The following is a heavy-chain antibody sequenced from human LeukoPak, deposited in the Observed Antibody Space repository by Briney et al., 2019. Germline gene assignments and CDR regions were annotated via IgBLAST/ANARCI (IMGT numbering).Heavy chain of an antibody. Sequence: GGSLRLSCAASGFTFSDYYMSWIRQAPGKGPEWVSYISSSGSTIYYADSVKGRFTISRDNAKNSLYLQMNSLRAEDTAVYYCARVYSSGWYFDPWGQGTLVTVSS. CDR3: ARVYSSGWYFDP. V-gene: IGHV3-11*04. CDR2: ISSSGSTI. D-gene: IGHD6-19*01. CDR1: GFTFSDYY. J-gene: IGHJ5*02.